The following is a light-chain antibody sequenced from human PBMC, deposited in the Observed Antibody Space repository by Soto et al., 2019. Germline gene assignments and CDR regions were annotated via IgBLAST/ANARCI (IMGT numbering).Light chain of an antibody. CDR3: SSYTSTTRI. J-gene: IGLJ2*01. V-gene: IGLV2-14*01. Sequence: QSALTQPASVSGSPGQSITISCTGFSSDVGDYNYVSWYQQHAGKVPKLIIYEVTNRPLGVSTRFSGSRSGYTASLTISGLQTDDEAEYFCSSYTSTTRIFGGGTKLTVL. CDR2: EVT. CDR1: SSDVGDYNY.